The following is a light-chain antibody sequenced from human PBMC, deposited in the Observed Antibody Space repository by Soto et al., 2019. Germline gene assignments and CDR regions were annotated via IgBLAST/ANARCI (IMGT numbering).Light chain of an antibody. V-gene: IGKV3-20*01. CDR3: QHYGSSPFT. CDR2: GTF. CDR1: QSVSSSY. J-gene: IGKJ3*01. Sequence: EIVLTQSPGTLALSPGERATLSCRPSQSVSSSYLAWFQQIPGQAPRLLIHGTFSRATGIPDRFSGSGSGTDFTLTISRMEPEDFAVYYCQHYGSSPFTLGPGTKVDIK.